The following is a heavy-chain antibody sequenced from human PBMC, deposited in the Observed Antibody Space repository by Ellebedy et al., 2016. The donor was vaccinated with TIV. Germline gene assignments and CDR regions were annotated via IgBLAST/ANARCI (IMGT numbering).Heavy chain of an antibody. J-gene: IGHJ4*02. Sequence: AASVKVSCKASGYTFSSYGIRWVRQAPGQGLEWMGWISAYNVDTKYGEKVQGRVIMTTDTPTSTAYMELRSLRSDDTAVYYCARVYKRGTPLGTTDYWGQGTLVTVSS. CDR1: GYTFSSYG. V-gene: IGHV1-18*04. CDR2: ISAYNVDT. CDR3: ARVYKRGTPLGTTDY. D-gene: IGHD1-1*01.